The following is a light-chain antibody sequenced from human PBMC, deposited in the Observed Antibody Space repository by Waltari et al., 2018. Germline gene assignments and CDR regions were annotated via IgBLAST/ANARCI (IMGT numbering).Light chain of an antibody. CDR2: DVS. V-gene: IGLV2-14*01. CDR1: SRDVASYNY. J-gene: IGLJ3*02. CDR3: NSYTGSSSWM. Sequence: QSALTQPTSVSGSPGQSVTISCTGTSRDVASYNYLSWYQQYPGQVPQLLIYDVSDRTSGVSSRFSGSKSGNTASLTISGLQADDEADYYCNSYTGSSSWMFGGGTKLTVL.